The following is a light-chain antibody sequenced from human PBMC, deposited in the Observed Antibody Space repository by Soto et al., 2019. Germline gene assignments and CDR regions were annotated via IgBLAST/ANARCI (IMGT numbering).Light chain of an antibody. V-gene: IGKV3-15*01. Sequence: EVLMTQSPATLSVSPGERATLSCRASQSVSSNLAWYRQKPGQAPTLLIYGASTRATGMPARFSGSGSGTEFTLTISSLQSEDFAVYYCQQYNDWPHTFGQGTKVEI. CDR1: QSVSSN. CDR2: GAS. CDR3: QQYNDWPHT. J-gene: IGKJ1*01.